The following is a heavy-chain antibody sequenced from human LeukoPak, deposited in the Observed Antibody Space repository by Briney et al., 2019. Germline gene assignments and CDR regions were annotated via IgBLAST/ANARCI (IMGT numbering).Heavy chain of an antibody. D-gene: IGHD1-7*01. CDR2: INSDGSTT. CDR3: AKGPLPRITGTAPFDY. Sequence: QSGGSLRLSCAASGFTFSTYSMNWVRQAPGKGLVWVSRINSDGSTTSYADSVKGRFTISRDNAKNTLYLQMNSLRAEDTAVYYCAKGPLPRITGTAPFDYWGQGTLVTVSS. V-gene: IGHV3-74*01. CDR1: GFTFSTYS. J-gene: IGHJ4*02.